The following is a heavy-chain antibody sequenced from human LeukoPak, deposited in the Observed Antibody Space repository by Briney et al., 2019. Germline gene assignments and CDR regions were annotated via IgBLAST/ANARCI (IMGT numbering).Heavy chain of an antibody. CDR3: ASGWLVPDFDY. Sequence: PGGSLRLSCAASGFTFSSYAMHWVRQAPGKGLEWVAVISYDGSNKYYADSVKGRFTISRDNSKNTLYPQMNSLRAEDTAVYYCASGWLVPDFDYWGQGTLVTVSS. D-gene: IGHD6-19*01. J-gene: IGHJ4*02. V-gene: IGHV3-30-3*01. CDR2: ISYDGSNK. CDR1: GFTFSSYA.